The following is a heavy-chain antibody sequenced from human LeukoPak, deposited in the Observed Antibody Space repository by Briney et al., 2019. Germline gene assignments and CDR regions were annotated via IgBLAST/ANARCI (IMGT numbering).Heavy chain of an antibody. D-gene: IGHD3-16*02. V-gene: IGHV3-21*01. J-gene: IGHJ4*02. CDR2: ISSSSSYI. Sequence: GGSLRLSCAASGFTFSSYSMNWVRQAPGKGLELVSSISSSSSYIYYADSVKGRFTISRDNAKNSLYLQMNSLRAEDTAVYYCARAGYDYVWGSYRDGDYFDYWGQGTLVTVSS. CDR1: GFTFSSYS. CDR3: ARAGYDYVWGSYRDGDYFDY.